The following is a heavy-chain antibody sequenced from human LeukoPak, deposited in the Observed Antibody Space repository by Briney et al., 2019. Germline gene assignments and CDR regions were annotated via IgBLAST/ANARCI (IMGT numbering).Heavy chain of an antibody. V-gene: IGHV1-69*05. D-gene: IGHD2-21*01. CDR1: GGTLSSYA. J-gene: IGHJ6*03. CDR3: ARDHGGDYYYYMDV. CDR2: IIPIFGTA. Sequence: SVKVSCKASGGTLSSYAISWVRQAPGQGLEWMGGIIPIFGTANYAQKFQGRVTITTDESTSTAYMELSSLRSEDTAVYYCARDHGGDYYYYMDVWGKGTTVTVSS.